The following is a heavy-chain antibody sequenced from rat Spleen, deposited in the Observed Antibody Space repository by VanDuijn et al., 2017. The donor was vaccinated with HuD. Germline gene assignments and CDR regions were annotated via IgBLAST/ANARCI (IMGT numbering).Heavy chain of an antibody. CDR3: TRGSTVAAVSLFDY. CDR1: GITFNNYW. V-gene: IGHV5-31*01. CDR2: ITNTGGST. Sequence: EVQLMESGGGLVQPGGSLKLSCVASGITFNNYWMTWIRQAPGKGLEWVASITNTGGSTYYLDSVKGRFTISRDNTKSTLYLQMNSLRSKDTATYYCTRGSTVAAVSLFDYWGQGVMVTVSS. D-gene: IGHD1-2*01. J-gene: IGHJ2*01.